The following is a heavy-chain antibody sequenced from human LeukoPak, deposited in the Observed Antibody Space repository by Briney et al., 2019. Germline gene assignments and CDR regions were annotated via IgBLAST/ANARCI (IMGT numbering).Heavy chain of an antibody. Sequence: SETLSLTCKVSGASISSYYWSGIRQPAGKGLEWIGRMSTSGSTKYNPSLKSRVTVSLDTSKNQFSLKLRSVTAADTATYYCARSRSRPLLPRLPKSQYYFDFWGQGTLVTVSS. D-gene: IGHD2-21*01. J-gene: IGHJ4*02. CDR3: ARSRSRPLLPRLPKSQYYFDF. CDR1: GASISSYY. V-gene: IGHV4-4*07. CDR2: MSTSGST.